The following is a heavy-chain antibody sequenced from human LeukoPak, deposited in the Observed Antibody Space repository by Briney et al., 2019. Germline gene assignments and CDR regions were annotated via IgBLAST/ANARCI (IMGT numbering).Heavy chain of an antibody. CDR2: ISRSGSTI. CDR1: GFTLSSSE. D-gene: IGHD4-23*01. J-gene: IGHJ5*02. CDR3: ARDNSPGWFHP. V-gene: IGHV3-48*03. Sequence: GGSLRLSCAASGFTLSSSEMNWVRQAPGKGLEWVSYISRSGSTIFYADSVKGRFTISRDNAKDTVHLQMNSLGVEDTAVYYCARDNSPGWFHPWGQGTLVTVSS.